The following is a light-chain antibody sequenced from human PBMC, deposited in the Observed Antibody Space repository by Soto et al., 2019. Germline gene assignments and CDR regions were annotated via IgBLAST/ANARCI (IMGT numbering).Light chain of an antibody. CDR1: SSNIGSKT. CDR3: SAWDASLNGYV. CDR2: NSY. Sequence: QSALTQPPSASGTPGQRVTISCSGSSSNIGSKTVNWYQQVPGTVPKLLIYNSYQRPSGVPDRFSGSKSGTSASPAISGLQSEDEADYYCSAWDASLNGYVFGTGTKVTVL. V-gene: IGLV1-44*01. J-gene: IGLJ1*01.